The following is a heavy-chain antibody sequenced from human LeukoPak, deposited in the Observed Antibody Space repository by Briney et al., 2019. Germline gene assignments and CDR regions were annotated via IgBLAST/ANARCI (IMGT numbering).Heavy chain of an antibody. CDR1: GDSISSGDYS. CDR3: ARELWFVNAPGSWFDP. Sequence: SQTLSLTCAVSGDSISSGDYSWSWIRQPSGKGLEWIGYIFHSGSSYYNPSLKSRVTISVDKSKNQFSLRLTSVTAADTAVYYCARELWFVNAPGSWFDPWGQGTLVNVSS. CDR2: IFHSGSS. J-gene: IGHJ5*02. D-gene: IGHD3-10*01. V-gene: IGHV4-30-2*01.